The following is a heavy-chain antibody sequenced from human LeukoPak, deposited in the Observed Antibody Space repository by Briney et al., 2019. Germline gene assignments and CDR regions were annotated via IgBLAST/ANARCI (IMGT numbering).Heavy chain of an antibody. Sequence: ASVKVSCKASGYTFTSYGISWVRQAPGQGLEWMGWISAYNGNTNYAQKLQGRVTMTTDTSTSTAYMELRSLRSDDTAVYYCARDPVQKYSSGPGWFDPWGQGTLVIVSS. CDR1: GYTFTSYG. D-gene: IGHD6-19*01. CDR3: ARDPVQKYSSGPGWFDP. V-gene: IGHV1-18*01. J-gene: IGHJ5*02. CDR2: ISAYNGNT.